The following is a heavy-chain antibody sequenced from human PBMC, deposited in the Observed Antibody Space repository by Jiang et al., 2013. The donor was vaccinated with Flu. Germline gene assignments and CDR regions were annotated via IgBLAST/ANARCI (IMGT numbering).Heavy chain of an antibody. J-gene: IGHJ4*02. CDR2: IYYSGST. CDR1: GGSISSGDYY. D-gene: IGHD2-15*01. Sequence: GSGLVKPSQTLSLTCTVSGGSISSGDYYWSWIRQPPGKGLEWIGYIYYSGSTYYNPSLKSRATISVDTSKNQFSLKLSSVTAADTAVYYCVRVVGSGYCSGGRCYVDSWGQGTLVTVSS. V-gene: IGHV4-30-4*08. CDR3: VRVVGSGYCSGGRCYVDS.